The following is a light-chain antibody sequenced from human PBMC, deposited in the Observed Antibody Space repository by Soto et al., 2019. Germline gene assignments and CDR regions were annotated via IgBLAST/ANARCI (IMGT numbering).Light chain of an antibody. Sequence: QSVLTQPASVSGSPGQSITISCTGTSSDVGGYNYVSWYQLHPGKAPKLIIYAVSVRTSGVSNRFSGSKSGNTASLTISGLQAEDEADYYCSAHSPGGTLQIFGRGTKLTVL. CDR3: SAHSPGGTLQI. CDR1: SSDVGGYNY. CDR2: AVS. V-gene: IGLV2-14*01. J-gene: IGLJ1*01.